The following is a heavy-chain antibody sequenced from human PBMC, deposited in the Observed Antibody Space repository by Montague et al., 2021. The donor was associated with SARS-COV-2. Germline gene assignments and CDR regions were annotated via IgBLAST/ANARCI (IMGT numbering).Heavy chain of an antibody. J-gene: IGHJ4*02. D-gene: IGHD6-19*01. V-gene: IGHV2-70*11. CDR3: AREYSSGVYFDY. CDR1: GFSLSTSGMC. CDR2: IDWDDDK. Sequence: VKTTQTLTLTCTFSGFSLSTSGMCVSWIRQPPGKALEWLARIDWDDDKYYSTSLKTRLTISKDTSKNQVVLTMTNMDPVDTATYYCAREYSSGVYFDYWGQETLVTVSS.